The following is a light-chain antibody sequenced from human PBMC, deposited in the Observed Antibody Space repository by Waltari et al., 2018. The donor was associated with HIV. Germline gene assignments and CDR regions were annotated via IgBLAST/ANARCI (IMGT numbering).Light chain of an antibody. V-gene: IGKV3-20*01. Sequence: EIVLTQSPGTLSLSPGERATLSCRASQRVSTTLAWYQQKPGQAPRLLIYGASSRAIGIPDRFSGSGSGTDFTLTISRLEPEDFAVYYCQQYSNSGPITFGQGTRLEIK. J-gene: IGKJ5*01. CDR1: QRVSTT. CDR3: QQYSNSGPIT. CDR2: GAS.